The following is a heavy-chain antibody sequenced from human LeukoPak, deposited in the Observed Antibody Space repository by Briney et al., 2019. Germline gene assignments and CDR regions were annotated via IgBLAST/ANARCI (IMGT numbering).Heavy chain of an antibody. CDR3: AGSGSAGYYHPENWFDP. Sequence: VGTLRLSCAASGVTFSSYSMNWFRQAPGKGLEWVSSISSSSSYIYYADSVKRRFTISRDNAKNSLYLQMNSLRAEDTAVYYCAGSGSAGYYHPENWFDPWGQGTLVTVSS. J-gene: IGHJ5*02. CDR2: ISSSSSYI. D-gene: IGHD3-10*01. CDR1: GVTFSSYS. V-gene: IGHV3-21*01.